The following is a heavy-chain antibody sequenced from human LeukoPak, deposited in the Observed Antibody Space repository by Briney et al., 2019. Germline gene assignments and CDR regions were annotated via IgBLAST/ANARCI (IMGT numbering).Heavy chain of an antibody. D-gene: IGHD3-3*01. V-gene: IGHV1-8*01. Sequence: ASVKVSCKASGYTFTSYDINWVRQATGQGLEWMGWMNPNSGNTGYAQKFQGRVTMTRNTSIRTAYMELSSLRSEDTAVYYCGRGRRGVTIFGVVMDYFDYWGQGTLVTVSS. CDR2: MNPNSGNT. CDR3: GRGRRGVTIFGVVMDYFDY. CDR1: GYTFTSYD. J-gene: IGHJ4*02.